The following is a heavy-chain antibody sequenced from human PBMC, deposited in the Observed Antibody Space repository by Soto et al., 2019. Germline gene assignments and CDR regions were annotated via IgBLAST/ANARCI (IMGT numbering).Heavy chain of an antibody. CDR2: ISYDGSNK. CDR1: GFTFSSYG. Sequence: QVQLVESGGGVVQPGRSLRLSCAASGFTFSSYGMHWVRQAPGKGLEWVAVISYDGSNKYYADSVKGRFTISRDNSKNTLYLQMNSLRAEDTAVYYCARVPLSDRAQYYYDERRTSAFDIWGQGTMVTVSS. CDR3: ARVPLSDRAQYYYDERRTSAFDI. D-gene: IGHD3-22*01. V-gene: IGHV3-30*03. J-gene: IGHJ3*02.